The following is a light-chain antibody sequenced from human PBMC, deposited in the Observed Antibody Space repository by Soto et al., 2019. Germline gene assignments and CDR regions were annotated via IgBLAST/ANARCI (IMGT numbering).Light chain of an antibody. V-gene: IGKV2-28*01. CDR2: LGS. CDR1: QSLLHSNGYNY. J-gene: IGKJ1*01. Sequence: DIVMTQSPLSLPVTPGEPASISCRSSQSLLHSNGYNYLDWYLQKPGQSPQLLIYLGSNRASGVPDRFSGSGSGTDFTLKISRVEAEDVGVYYCMQALQTPWTFGQGTKVHIK. CDR3: MQALQTPWT.